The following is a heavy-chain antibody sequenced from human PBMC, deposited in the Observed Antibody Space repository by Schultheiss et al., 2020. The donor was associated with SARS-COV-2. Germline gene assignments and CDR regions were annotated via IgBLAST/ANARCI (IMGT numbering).Heavy chain of an antibody. CDR3: ARDRGGSYYRYFQH. D-gene: IGHD1-26*01. V-gene: IGHV3-48*01. CDR1: GFTFSSYE. Sequence: GESLKISCAASGFTFSSYEMNWVRQAPGRGLEWVSYISSSSSTIYYADSVKGRFTISRDNAKNSLYLQMNSLRAEDTAVYYCARDRGGSYYRYFQHWGQGTLVTVSS. CDR2: ISSSSSTI. J-gene: IGHJ1*01.